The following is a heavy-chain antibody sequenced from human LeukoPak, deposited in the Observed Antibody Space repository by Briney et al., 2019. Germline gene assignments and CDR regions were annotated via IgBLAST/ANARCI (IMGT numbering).Heavy chain of an antibody. D-gene: IGHD4-17*01. J-gene: IGHJ4*02. CDR3: ARVRDYGDTVFDY. Sequence: SETLSLTCTVSGGSISSSSYYWGWIRQPPGKGLEWIGSIYYSGSTYYNPSLKSRVTISVDTSKNQFSLKLGSVTAADTAVYYCARVRDYGDTVFDYWGQGTLVTVSS. V-gene: IGHV4-39*07. CDR1: GGSISSSSYY. CDR2: IYYSGST.